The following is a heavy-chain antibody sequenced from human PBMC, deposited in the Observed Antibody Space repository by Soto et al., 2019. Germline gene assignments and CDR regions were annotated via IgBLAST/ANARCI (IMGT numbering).Heavy chain of an antibody. CDR2: IIPIFGTA. V-gene: IGHV1-69*13. CDR1: GGTFSSYA. D-gene: IGHD3-10*01. Sequence: SVKVSCKASGGTFSSYAISWVRQAPGQGLEWMGGIIPIFGTANYAQKFQGRVTITADESTSTAYMELSSLRSEDTAVYYCARCTLYGSRSNYYYSGMDVWGQGTTVTVSS. CDR3: ARCTLYGSRSNYYYSGMDV. J-gene: IGHJ6*02.